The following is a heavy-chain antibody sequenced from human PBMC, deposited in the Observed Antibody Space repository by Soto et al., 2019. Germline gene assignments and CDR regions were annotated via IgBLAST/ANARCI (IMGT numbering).Heavy chain of an antibody. CDR1: GFTFSNYW. CDR3: ARRTEMRIWGVLNWGPKSKSYRSMDV. D-gene: IGHD3-10*01. V-gene: IGHV3-7*01. Sequence: GGSLRLSCAASGFTFSNYWMNWVRQAPGKGLEWVANINQDGSESHYVDSVRGRFTISRDNAQNSVYLSMNTLRGEDTAVYYCARRTEMRIWGVLNWGPKSKSYRSMDVWGKGTVVTVSS. CDR2: INQDGSES. J-gene: IGHJ6*03.